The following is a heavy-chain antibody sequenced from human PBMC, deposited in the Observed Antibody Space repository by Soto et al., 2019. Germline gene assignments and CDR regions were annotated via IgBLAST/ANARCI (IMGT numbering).Heavy chain of an antibody. CDR3: ARRRIAAPGPSYSHMDV. CDR1: GGSISSSNYY. V-gene: IGHV4-39*01. J-gene: IGHJ6*03. Sequence: QLQLQEAGPGLVRPSETLSLTCTVSGGSISSSNYYWGWIRQPPGKGLEWIGSIYYSGSTYYNPSLKSRLTISVDTSKNQFSLQLSSVTAADTAVYYCARRRIAAPGPSYSHMDVWGKGTTVTVSS. D-gene: IGHD6-13*01. CDR2: IYYSGST.